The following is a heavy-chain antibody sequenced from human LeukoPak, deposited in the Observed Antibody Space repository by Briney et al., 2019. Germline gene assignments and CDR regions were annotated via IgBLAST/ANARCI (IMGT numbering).Heavy chain of an antibody. D-gene: IGHD1-26*01. CDR1: GVTVSGSY. Sequence: GGSLRLSCAASGVTVSGSYMSWVRQAPGKGLEWVSVIYTSGDTYYADSVKGRFTLSRDSSKNTLYLQMNTLRTEDTAVYYCVRVRYSGSWFPVPNFDCWGQGTLVTVSS. CDR2: IYTSGDT. J-gene: IGHJ4*02. V-gene: IGHV3-66*01. CDR3: VRVRYSGSWFPVPNFDC.